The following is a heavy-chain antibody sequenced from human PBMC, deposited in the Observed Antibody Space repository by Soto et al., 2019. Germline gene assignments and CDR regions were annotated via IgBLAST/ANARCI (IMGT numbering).Heavy chain of an antibody. J-gene: IGHJ6*02. CDR3: ARGNPFNYAGFDV. CDR2: MNAKSGDT. Sequence: VKVSCKASGYTFSDFDINWLRQAAGQGPEWMGWMNAKSGDTFSAQRFQGKFTMTWDTSLSTAYMEVGSLTSDDAAIYYCARGNPFNYAGFDVWGQGTTVTVSS. CDR1: GYTFSDFD. V-gene: IGHV1-8*02. D-gene: IGHD3-16*01.